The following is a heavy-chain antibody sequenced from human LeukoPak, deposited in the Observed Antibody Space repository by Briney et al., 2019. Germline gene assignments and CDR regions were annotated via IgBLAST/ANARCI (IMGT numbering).Heavy chain of an antibody. Sequence: GGSLRLSCGASGFTFSSYSMNWVRQAPGKGLEWVSSISSSSSYIYYADSVKGRFTISRDNAKNSLYLQMNSLRAEDTAVYYCARDFFYGDYADYWGQGTLVTVSS. V-gene: IGHV3-21*01. CDR1: GFTFSSYS. D-gene: IGHD4-17*01. J-gene: IGHJ4*02. CDR2: ISSSSSYI. CDR3: ARDFFYGDYADY.